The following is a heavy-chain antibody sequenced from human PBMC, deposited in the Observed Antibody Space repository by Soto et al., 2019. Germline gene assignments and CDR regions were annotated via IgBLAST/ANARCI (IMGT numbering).Heavy chain of an antibody. D-gene: IGHD6-6*01. CDR3: ARGLRGAARRGGGYYYYYYGMDV. V-gene: IGHV4-34*01. J-gene: IGHJ6*02. CDR1: GGSFSGYY. Sequence: QVQLQQWGAGLLKPSETLSLTCAVYGGSFSGYYWSWIRQPPGKGLEWIGEINHSGSTNYNPSLKSRVTISVDPSKNQFSRKLSSVTAADTAVYYCARGLRGAARRGGGYYYYYYGMDVWGQGTTVTVSS. CDR2: INHSGST.